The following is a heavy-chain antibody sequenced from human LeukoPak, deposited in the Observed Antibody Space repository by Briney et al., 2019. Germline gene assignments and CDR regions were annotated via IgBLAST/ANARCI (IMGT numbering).Heavy chain of an antibody. CDR1: GFIFSHHG. CDR2: IRADAVTT. J-gene: IGHJ4*02. Sequence: GGTLRLSCATSGFIFSHHGMNWVRQAPGKGLEWVSGIRADAVTTYYADSVKGRFIISRDNSKNTLYLQMNSLRAEDAAVYYCAKAPVTTCSGAYSYPFDYWGQGTLVTVSS. V-gene: IGHV3-23*01. D-gene: IGHD2-15*01. CDR3: AKAPVTTCSGAYSYPFDY.